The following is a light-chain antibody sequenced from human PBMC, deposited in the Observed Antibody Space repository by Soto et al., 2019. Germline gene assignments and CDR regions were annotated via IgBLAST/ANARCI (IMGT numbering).Light chain of an antibody. J-gene: IGLJ1*01. CDR1: SSDVGGYNY. CDR3: SSYTTSNTRQIV. Sequence: QSVLTQPASVSGSPGQSITISCTGTSSDVGGYNYVSWYQQHPGKAPKLMIYDVSNRPSGVSNRFSGSKSGNTASLTLSGLQAEDEADYYCSSYTTSNTRQIVFGTGTKV. V-gene: IGLV2-14*01. CDR2: DVS.